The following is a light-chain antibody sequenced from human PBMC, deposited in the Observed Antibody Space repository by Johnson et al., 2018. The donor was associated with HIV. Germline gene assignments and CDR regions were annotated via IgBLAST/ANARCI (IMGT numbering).Light chain of an antibody. Sequence: QSVLTQPLSVSAAPGQKVTISCSGTSSNIGNHYVSWYQLLPGTAPKLLIYDNNQRPSGIPDRFSVSKSGTSATLGITGLQTGDEADYYCGTWDSSLSTYVFGSGTKVTVL. CDR1: SSNIGNHY. J-gene: IGLJ1*01. V-gene: IGLV1-51*01. CDR3: GTWDSSLSTYV. CDR2: DNN.